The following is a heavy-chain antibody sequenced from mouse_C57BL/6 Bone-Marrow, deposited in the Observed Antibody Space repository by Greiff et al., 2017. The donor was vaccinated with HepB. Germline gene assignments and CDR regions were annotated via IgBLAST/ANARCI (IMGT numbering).Heavy chain of an antibody. CDR1: GYTFTDYY. V-gene: IGHV1-26*01. D-gene: IGHD2-1*01. CDR2: INPNNGGT. Sequence: EVQLQQSGPELVKPGASVKISCKASGYTFTDYYMNWVKQSHGKSLEWIGDINPNNGGTSYNQKFKGKATLTVDKSSSTAYMELRSLTSEDSAVYYCAKEEDLLPLYFDYWGQGTTLTVSS. J-gene: IGHJ2*01. CDR3: AKEEDLLPLYFDY.